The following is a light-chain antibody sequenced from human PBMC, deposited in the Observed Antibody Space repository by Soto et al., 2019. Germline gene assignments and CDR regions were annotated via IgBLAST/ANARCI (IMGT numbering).Light chain of an antibody. J-gene: IGKJ2*01. CDR2: GAS. V-gene: IGKV3-20*01. CDR1: QSVSSSY. Sequence: EIVLTQSPGTLSLSPGERATLSCRASQSVSSSYLAWYQQKPGQAPRLVIYGASSRATGIPDRFSGSGSGTEFTVTISSLQSEDFAIYYCQQYDIWPPYTFGQGTKVDIK. CDR3: QQYDIWPPYT.